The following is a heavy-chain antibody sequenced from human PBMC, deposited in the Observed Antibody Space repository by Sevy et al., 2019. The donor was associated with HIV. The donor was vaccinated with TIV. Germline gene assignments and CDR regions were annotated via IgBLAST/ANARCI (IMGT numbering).Heavy chain of an antibody. CDR1: GFTFSDYY. Sequence: GGSLRLSCAASGFTFSDYYMSWIRQAPGKGLEWISHISGSDGTIYYADSVKGRFTISRDNAKNSLHLQMNSLRAEDTAVYYCARDHVKDGDLGDYYYYAMDVWGQGTTVTVSS. J-gene: IGHJ6*02. CDR3: ARDHVKDGDLGDYYYYAMDV. V-gene: IGHV3-11*01. CDR2: ISGSDGTI. D-gene: IGHD4-17*01.